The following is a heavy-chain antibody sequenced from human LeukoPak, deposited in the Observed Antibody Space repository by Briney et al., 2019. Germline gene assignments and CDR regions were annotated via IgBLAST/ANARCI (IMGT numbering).Heavy chain of an antibody. V-gene: IGHV1-58*02. CDR1: GFTFTSPA. J-gene: IGHJ6*02. D-gene: IGHD3-3*01. Sequence: TSVKVSCKASGFTFTSPAMQWVRQARGQRLEWIGWIVVGSGNTNYAQKFQERVTITRDMSTSTAYMELSSLRSEDTAVYYCAASSPITIFGVFGMDVWGQGTTVTVSS. CDR2: IVVGSGNT. CDR3: AASSPITIFGVFGMDV.